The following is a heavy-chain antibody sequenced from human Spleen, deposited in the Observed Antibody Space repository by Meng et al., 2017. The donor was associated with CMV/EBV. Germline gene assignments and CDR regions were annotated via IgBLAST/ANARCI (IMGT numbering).Heavy chain of an antibody. CDR1: GFTVSSNY. CDR3: ARVRDSSFDY. D-gene: IGHD6-13*01. V-gene: IGHV3-53*01. CDR2: IYSGGST. J-gene: IGHJ4*02. Sequence: GGSLRLSCAASGFTVSSNYMTWVRQAPGKGLEWVSVIYSGGSTYYADSVKGRFTISRDNSKNTLYLQMNSLRAEDTAVYYCARVRDSSFDYWGQGTPVTVSS.